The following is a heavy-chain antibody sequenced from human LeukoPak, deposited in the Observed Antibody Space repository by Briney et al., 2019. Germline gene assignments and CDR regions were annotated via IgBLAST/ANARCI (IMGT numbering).Heavy chain of an antibody. CDR1: GFTFSSYA. Sequence: GSLRLSCAASGFTFSSYAMHWVRQAPGKGLEWIGSIYYSGSTYYNPSLKSRVTISVDTSKNQFSLKLSSVTAADTAVYYCARDYYDSSGYYSYYYYYYMDVWGKGTTVTVSS. V-gene: IGHV4-39*07. CDR2: IYYSGST. CDR3: ARDYYDSSGYYSYYYYYYMDV. D-gene: IGHD3-22*01. J-gene: IGHJ6*03.